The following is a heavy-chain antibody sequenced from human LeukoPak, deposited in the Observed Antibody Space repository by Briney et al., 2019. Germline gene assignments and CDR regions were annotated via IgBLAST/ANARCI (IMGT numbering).Heavy chain of an antibody. D-gene: IGHD5-24*01. Sequence: GGPGSLPCEASEFPFVSHWMHWAGKAQEKGRVWVSRINGDGSSTNYAHSVTGRFTISRDNAKNTLYLQMDSLRAEDTAVYYCASPRYSYGVPSEHWGQGTLVTVSS. CDR2: INGDGSST. V-gene: IGHV3-74*01. J-gene: IGHJ1*01. CDR3: ASPRYSYGVPSEH. CDR1: EFPFVSHW.